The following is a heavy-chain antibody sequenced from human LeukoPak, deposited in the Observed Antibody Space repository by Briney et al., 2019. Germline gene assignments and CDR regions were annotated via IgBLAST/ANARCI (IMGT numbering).Heavy chain of an antibody. CDR2: IYYSGST. D-gene: IGHD3-10*01. CDR1: GGSISSYY. Sequence: SETLSLTCTVSGGSISSYYWSWIRQPPGKGLEWIGYIYYSGSTNYNPSLKSRVTISVDTSKNQFSLKLSSVTAADTAVYYCARERRGSGSYWVFDYWGQGTLVTVSS. CDR3: ARERRGSGSYWVFDY. V-gene: IGHV4-59*01. J-gene: IGHJ4*02.